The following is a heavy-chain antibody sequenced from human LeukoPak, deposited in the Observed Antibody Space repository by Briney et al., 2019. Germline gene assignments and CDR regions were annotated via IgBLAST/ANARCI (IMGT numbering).Heavy chain of an antibody. CDR1: GGSFSGYY. Sequence: SETLSLTCAVYGGSFSGYYWNWIRQPPGKGLERIGGINHSGSTNYNPSLKSRVTISVDTSKNQFSLKLSSVTAADTAVYYCANTYYYDSSGYLDAFDIWGQGTMVTVSS. CDR3: ANTYYYDSSGYLDAFDI. D-gene: IGHD3-22*01. V-gene: IGHV4-34*01. CDR2: INHSGST. J-gene: IGHJ3*02.